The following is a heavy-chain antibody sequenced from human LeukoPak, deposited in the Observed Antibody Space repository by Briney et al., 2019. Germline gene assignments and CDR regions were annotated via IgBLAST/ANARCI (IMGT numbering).Heavy chain of an antibody. CDR1: GYTFTGYY. V-gene: IGHV1-2*02. J-gene: IGHJ4*02. CDR3: ARLMTTVTTVPH. CDR2: INPKSGGA. D-gene: IGHD4-17*01. Sequence: ASVKVSCKASGYTFTGYYIHWVRQPPGQGLEWMGWINPKSGGANYAQKFQGRVTITADKSTSTAYMELSSLRSEDTAVYYCARLMTTVTTVPHWGQGTLVTVSS.